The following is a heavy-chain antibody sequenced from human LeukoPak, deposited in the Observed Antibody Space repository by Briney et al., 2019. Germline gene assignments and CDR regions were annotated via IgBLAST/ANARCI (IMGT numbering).Heavy chain of an antibody. Sequence: ASVKVSCKASGGTFSSYAISWVRQAPGQGLEWMGRIIPILGIANYAQKFQGRVTITADKSTGTAYMELSSLRSEDTAVYYCARGGATTRGDYWGQGTLVTVSS. D-gene: IGHD1-26*01. J-gene: IGHJ4*02. CDR3: ARGGATTRGDY. CDR1: GGTFSSYA. CDR2: IIPILGIA. V-gene: IGHV1-69*04.